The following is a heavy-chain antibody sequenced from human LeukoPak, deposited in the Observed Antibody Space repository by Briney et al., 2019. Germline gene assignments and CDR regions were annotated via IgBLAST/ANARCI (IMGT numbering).Heavy chain of an antibody. CDR2: ISGSGGST. D-gene: IGHD1/OR15-1a*01. Sequence: GGSLRLSCAASGFTFSSYAMSWVRQAPGKGLEWVSVISGSGGSTYYADSVKGRFTISRDNAKNSLYLQMNSLRAEDTAVYYCARQKTPWNKFDPWGQGTLVTVSS. J-gene: IGHJ5*02. CDR1: GFTFSSYA. V-gene: IGHV3-23*01. CDR3: ARQKTPWNKFDP.